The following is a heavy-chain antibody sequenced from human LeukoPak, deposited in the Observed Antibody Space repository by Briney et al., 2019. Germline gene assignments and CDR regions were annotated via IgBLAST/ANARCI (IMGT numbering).Heavy chain of an antibody. CDR2: INPNSGGT. Sequence: ASVKVSCKASGYTFTGYYMHWVRLAPGQGLEWMGWINPNSGGTNYAQKFQGRVTMTRDTPISTAYMELSRLRSDDTAVYYCAGDRNGSGSYWGQGTLVTVSS. J-gene: IGHJ4*02. CDR1: GYTFTGYY. D-gene: IGHD3-10*01. V-gene: IGHV1-2*02. CDR3: AGDRNGSGSY.